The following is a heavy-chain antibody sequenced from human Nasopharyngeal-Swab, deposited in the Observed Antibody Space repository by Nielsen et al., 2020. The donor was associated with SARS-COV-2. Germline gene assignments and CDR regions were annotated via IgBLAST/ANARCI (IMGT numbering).Heavy chain of an antibody. Sequence: ASVKVSCKASGYTFTSYDINWVRQATGRGLEWMGWMNPNSGNAGYAQKFQGRVTMTRNTSISTAYMELSSLRSEDTAVYYCARTFYDFWSGYRYGMDVWGQGTTVTVSS. CDR2: MNPNSGNA. J-gene: IGHJ6*02. V-gene: IGHV1-8*01. D-gene: IGHD3-3*01. CDR1: GYTFTSYD. CDR3: ARTFYDFWSGYRYGMDV.